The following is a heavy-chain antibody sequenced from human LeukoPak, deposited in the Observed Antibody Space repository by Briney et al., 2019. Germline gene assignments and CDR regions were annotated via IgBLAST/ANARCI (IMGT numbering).Heavy chain of an antibody. J-gene: IGHJ4*02. CDR2: INPSGGST. CDR1: GYIFTSYF. Sequence: ASVKVSCKASGYIFTSYFIHWVRQAPGHGLEWTGVINPSGGSTTFAQKFQGRVTMTSDTSTSTVYMELSSLRSDDTAVYYCARGIIVMTTILTANDYWGQGTLVTVSS. D-gene: IGHD2-21*02. CDR3: ARGIIVMTTILTANDY. V-gene: IGHV1-46*01.